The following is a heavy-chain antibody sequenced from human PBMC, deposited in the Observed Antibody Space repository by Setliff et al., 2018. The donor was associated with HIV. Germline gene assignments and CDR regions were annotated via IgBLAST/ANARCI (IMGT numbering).Heavy chain of an antibody. J-gene: IGHJ4*02. CDR1: GAGISGYS. Sequence: SETLSLTCSVSGAGISGYSWSWIRQPPGKGLEWIGVIDSNGGPNYNPSLKRRVTISVDTSKNQFSLKLSAVTALDTAVYYCARKGSSSRSQEYYYDFWGQGTLVTVSS. CDR3: ARKGSSSRSQEYYYDF. CDR2: IDSNGGP. D-gene: IGHD6-13*01. V-gene: IGHV4-59*12.